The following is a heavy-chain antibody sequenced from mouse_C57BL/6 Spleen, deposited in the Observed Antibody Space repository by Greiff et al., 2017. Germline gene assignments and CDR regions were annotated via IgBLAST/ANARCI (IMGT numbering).Heavy chain of an antibody. J-gene: IGHJ2*01. D-gene: IGHD1-1*01. V-gene: IGHV1-42*01. CDR1: GYSFTGYY. CDR2: INPSTGGT. CDR3: ARRAIYYCEEDY. Sequence: VQLQQSGPELVKPGASVKISCKASGYSFTGYYMNWVKQSPEKSLEWIGEINPSTGGTTYTPKFQAKATLTVDKSSSTAYMQLKSLTSEDSAVYYWARRAIYYCEEDYWGQGTTLTVSS.